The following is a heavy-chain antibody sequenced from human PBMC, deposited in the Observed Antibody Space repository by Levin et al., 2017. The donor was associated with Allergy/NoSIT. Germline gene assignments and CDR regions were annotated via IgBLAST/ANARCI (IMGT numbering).Heavy chain of an antibody. CDR1: GFSLSTSGMC. CDR2: IHWDDNK. CDR3: ARIDRSGYPPYNYYYAMDV. Sequence: SGPTLVKPTETLTLTCTVSGFSLSTSGMCVSWIRQPPGKALEWLALIHWDDNKYYSTSLKTRLTISKDTSENQVVLTMSNMDPVDTATYYCARIDRSGYPPYNYYYAMDVWGQGTTVTVSS. D-gene: IGHD3-22*01. V-gene: IGHV2-70*01. J-gene: IGHJ6*02.